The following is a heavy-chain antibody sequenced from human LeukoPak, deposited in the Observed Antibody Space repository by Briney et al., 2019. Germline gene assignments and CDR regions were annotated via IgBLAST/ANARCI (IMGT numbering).Heavy chain of an antibody. J-gene: IGHJ6*02. CDR2: ISYDGSNK. V-gene: IGHV3-30-3*01. Sequence: PGGSLRLSCAASGFTFSSYAMHWVRQAPGKVLGWGAVISYDGSNKYYADSVKGRFTISRDNSKNTLYLQMNSLRAEDTAVYYCARDSPYRSYYYGMDVWGQGTTVTVSS. CDR1: GFTFSSYA. D-gene: IGHD6-19*01. CDR3: ARDSPYRSYYYGMDV.